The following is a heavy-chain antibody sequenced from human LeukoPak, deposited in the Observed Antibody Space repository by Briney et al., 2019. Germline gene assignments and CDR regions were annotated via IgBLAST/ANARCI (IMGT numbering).Heavy chain of an antibody. D-gene: IGHD2-15*01. J-gene: IGHJ5*02. CDR3: ARDRYCSGGSCYKSHNSFDP. CDR1: GYTFTSYG. V-gene: IGHV1-18*01. Sequence: ASVKVSCKASGYTFTSYGISWVRQAPGQGLEWMGWISAYNGNTNYAQKLQGRVTMTTDTSTSTAYMELRSLRSDDTAVYYCARDRYCSGGSCYKSHNSFDPWGQGTLVTVSS. CDR2: ISAYNGNT.